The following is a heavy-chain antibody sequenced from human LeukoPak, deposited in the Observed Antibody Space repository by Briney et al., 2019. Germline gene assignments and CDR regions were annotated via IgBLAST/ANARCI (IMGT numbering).Heavy chain of an antibody. CDR3: ARIVVVTAIRFDY. V-gene: IGHV4-39*07. CDR2: IYYSGST. Sequence: PGGSLRLSCAASGFTFSSYWMSWIRQPPGKGLEWIGSIYYSGSTYYNPSLKSRVTISVDTSKNQFSLKLSSVTAADTAVYYCARIVVVTAIRFDYWGQGTLVTVSS. CDR1: GFTFSSYW. D-gene: IGHD2-21*02. J-gene: IGHJ4*02.